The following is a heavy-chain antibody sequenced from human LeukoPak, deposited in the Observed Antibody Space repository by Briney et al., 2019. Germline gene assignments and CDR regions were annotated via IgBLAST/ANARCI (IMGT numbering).Heavy chain of an antibody. D-gene: IGHD6-19*01. J-gene: IGHJ4*02. Sequence: SETLSLTCTVSGGSISSSSYYWSWIRQPPGKGLEWIGSIYYSGSTYYNPSLKSRVTISVDTSKNQFSLKLSSVTAADTAVYYCAREDAVAGFHYFDYWGQGTLVTVSS. CDR3: AREDAVAGFHYFDY. CDR2: IYYSGST. CDR1: GGSISSSSYY. V-gene: IGHV4-39*07.